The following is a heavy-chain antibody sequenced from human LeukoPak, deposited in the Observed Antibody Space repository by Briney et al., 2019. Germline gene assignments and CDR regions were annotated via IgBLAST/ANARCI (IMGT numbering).Heavy chain of an antibody. J-gene: IGHJ4*02. Sequence: PSETLSLTCTVSGYSISSSSYYWGWIRQPPGKGLEWIGSIYYSGSTYYNPSLKSRVTISVDTSKNQFSLKLSSVTAADTAVYYCARRRLEFVWGSYRNYYFDYWGQGTLVTVSS. CDR1: GYSISSSSYY. V-gene: IGHV4-39*01. D-gene: IGHD3-16*02. CDR3: ARRRLEFVWGSYRNYYFDY. CDR2: IYYSGST.